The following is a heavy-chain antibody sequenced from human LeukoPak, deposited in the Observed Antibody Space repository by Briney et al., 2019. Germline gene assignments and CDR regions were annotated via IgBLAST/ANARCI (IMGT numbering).Heavy chain of an antibody. CDR2: IRYDRNNK. CDR3: AKDPRRYSRTGGYFDY. Sequence: PGGSLRLSCAASGFTFRSFDMHWVRQAPGKGLEWVAFIRYDRNNKYYADSVKGRFTISRDNSKNTLYLQMISLRTEDTAVYYCAKDPRRYSRTGGYFDYWGQGTLVTVSS. J-gene: IGHJ4*02. V-gene: IGHV3-30*02. D-gene: IGHD6-13*01. CDR1: GFTFRSFD.